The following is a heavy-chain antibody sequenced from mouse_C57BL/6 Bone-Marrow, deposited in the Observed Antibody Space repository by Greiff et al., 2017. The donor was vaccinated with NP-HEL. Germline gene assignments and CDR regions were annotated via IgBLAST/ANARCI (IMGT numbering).Heavy chain of an antibody. J-gene: IGHJ2*01. V-gene: IGHV1-55*01. Sequence: VKLQQSGAELVKPGASVKMSCKASGYTFTSYWITWVKQRPGQGLEWIGDIYPGSGSTNYNEKFKSKATLTVDTSSSTAYLQLSSLTSEDSAVYYCAGFSTPYWGQGTTLTVSS. CDR2: IYPGSGST. CDR1: GYTFTSYW. CDR3: AGFSTPY. D-gene: IGHD5-1*01.